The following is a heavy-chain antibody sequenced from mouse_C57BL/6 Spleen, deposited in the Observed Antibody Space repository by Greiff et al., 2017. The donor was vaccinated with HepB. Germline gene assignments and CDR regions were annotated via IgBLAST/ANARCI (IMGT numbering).Heavy chain of an antibody. CDR2: ISYDGSN. CDR3: ARAGNYYAMDY. Sequence: EVQLQQSGPGLVKPSQSLSLTCSVTGYSITSGYYWNWIRQFPGNKLEWMGYISYDGSNNYNPSLKNRITINRDTSKNQFFLQLNSVTTEDTATYYWARAGNYYAMDYWGKGTSVTVSS. D-gene: IGHD4-1*01. J-gene: IGHJ4*01. CDR1: GYSITSGYY. V-gene: IGHV3-6*01.